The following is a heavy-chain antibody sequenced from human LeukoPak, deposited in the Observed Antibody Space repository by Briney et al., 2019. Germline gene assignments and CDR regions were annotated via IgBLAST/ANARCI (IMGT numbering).Heavy chain of an antibody. CDR3: ARRPVGATFDP. Sequence: AGESLKISCKGSGYSFTTYWIGWVRQMPGKGLEWMGIIYPGDSGTRYSPPFQGQVTISADKSISTAYLQWSSLKASDTAMYYCARRPVGATFDPWGQGTLVTVSS. CDR1: GYSFTTYW. D-gene: IGHD1-26*01. V-gene: IGHV5-51*01. CDR2: IYPGDSGT. J-gene: IGHJ5*02.